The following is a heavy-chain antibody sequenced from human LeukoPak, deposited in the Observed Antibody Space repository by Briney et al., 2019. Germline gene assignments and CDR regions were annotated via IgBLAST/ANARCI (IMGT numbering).Heavy chain of an antibody. J-gene: IGHJ4*02. V-gene: IGHV4-39*01. CDR3: AKSEAYYGTGKMRVDY. CDR2: INSGGTP. D-gene: IGHD3-10*01. Sequence: SETLSLTCTVSGDSIGTSNYYWGWIRQPPGKGLEWLGTINSGGTPCYKASLEGRITISVDTSQNQSSLNLTSVTAADTAVYYCAKSEAYYGTGKMRVDYWGQGTLVTVSS. CDR1: GDSIGTSNYY.